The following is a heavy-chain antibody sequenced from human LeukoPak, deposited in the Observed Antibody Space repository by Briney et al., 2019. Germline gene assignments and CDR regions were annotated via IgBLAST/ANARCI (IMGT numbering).Heavy chain of an antibody. D-gene: IGHD1-1*01. V-gene: IGHV3-66*01. CDR3: ARVPTGGYYFDY. J-gene: IGHJ4*02. CDR2: IYSGGST. CDR1: GFTVSSNY. Sequence: GGSLRLSCAASGFTVSSNYMSWVRQAPGKGLEWVSVIYSGGSTYYADSVKGRFTISRDNSKNTLYLQMNSLRVEDTAVYYCARVPTGGYYFDYWGQGTLVTVSS.